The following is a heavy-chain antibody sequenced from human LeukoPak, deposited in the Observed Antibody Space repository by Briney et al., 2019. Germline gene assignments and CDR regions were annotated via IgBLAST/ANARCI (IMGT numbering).Heavy chain of an antibody. D-gene: IGHD1-7*01. CDR1: GFTFSNYG. CDR3: AREGMGTTFSAWFEP. J-gene: IGHJ5*02. V-gene: IGHV3-30*03. CDR2: VSSDGSID. Sequence: GGSLRLSCAASGFTFSNYGMHWVRQAPGKGLEWVAVVSSDGSIDYYTDSLRGRFTVSRDNSKNTMFLQFNTLRPEDTAVYYCAREGMGTTFSAWFEPWGQGTLVTVSS.